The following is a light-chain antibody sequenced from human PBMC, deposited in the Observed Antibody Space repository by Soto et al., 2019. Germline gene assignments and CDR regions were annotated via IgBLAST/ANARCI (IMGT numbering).Light chain of an antibody. CDR1: QGISSS. CDR3: QQFYSYPLT. CDR2: DAS. Sequence: AIQLTQSPSSLSASMGDRVTITCRASQGISSSLAWYQQRPGKAPKLLIHDASSLKSGVQSRFSGSGSATDFTLIISALQPEDFATYYCQQFYSYPLTFGQGTRLEIK. J-gene: IGKJ5*01. V-gene: IGKV1-13*02.